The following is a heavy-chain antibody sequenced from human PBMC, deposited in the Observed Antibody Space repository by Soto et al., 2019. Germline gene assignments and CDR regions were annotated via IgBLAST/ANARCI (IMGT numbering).Heavy chain of an antibody. V-gene: IGHV4-59*01. D-gene: IGHD2-2*01. CDR1: GGSISSYY. CDR3: ARGRYCSSTSCFLYNYYYYYYMDV. Sequence: PSETLSLTCTVSGGSISSYYWSWIRQPPGKGLEWIGYIYYSGSTNYNPSLKSRVTISVDTSKNQFSLKLSSVTAADTAVYYCARGRYCSSTSCFLYNYYYYYYMDVWGKGTTVTVSS. CDR2: IYYSGST. J-gene: IGHJ6*03.